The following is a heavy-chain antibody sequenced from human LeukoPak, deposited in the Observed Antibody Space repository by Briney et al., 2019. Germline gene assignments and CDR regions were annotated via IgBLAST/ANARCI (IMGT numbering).Heavy chain of an antibody. CDR2: ISSAGTTK. J-gene: IGHJ5*02. V-gene: IGHV3-48*03. CDR1: GFTFSSCE. CDR3: ARDYWFDP. Sequence: GSLRLSCAASGFTFSSCEMNWVRQAPGKGLEWISYISSAGTTKIYADSVKGRFTISRDNAKNSLYLQMNSLRAEDTAVYYCARDYWFDPWGHGTLVTVSS.